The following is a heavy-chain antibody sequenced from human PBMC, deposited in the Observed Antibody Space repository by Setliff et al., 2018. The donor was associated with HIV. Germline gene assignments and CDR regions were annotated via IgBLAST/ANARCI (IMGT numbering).Heavy chain of an antibody. J-gene: IGHJ4*02. V-gene: IGHV3-7*02. D-gene: IGHD2-15*01. CDR1: GFTFSSYW. CDR3: AYCSGGSCYSPFDY. Sequence: GGSLRLSCAVSGFTFSSYWMSWVRQAPGKGLEWVANIKQDGSDEYYVDSVKGRFTISRDNAKNSLYLQMNSLRAEDTAVYYCAYCSGGSCYSPFDYWGQGTLVTVSS. CDR2: IKQDGSDE.